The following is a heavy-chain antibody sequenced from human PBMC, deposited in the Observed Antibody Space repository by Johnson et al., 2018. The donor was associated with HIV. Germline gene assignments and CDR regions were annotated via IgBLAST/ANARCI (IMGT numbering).Heavy chain of an antibody. CDR1: GFTVSSYY. CDR2: LFSGGNT. Sequence: MQLVESGGGLVQPGGSLRLSCAASGFTVSSYYMSWVRQAPGKGLEWVSVLFSGGNTYYADSVKGRFTISRDNSKNTLYLQMNSLRAEDTAVYYCARACRDGYTCDAFDIWGQGTMVTVSS. CDR3: ARACRDGYTCDAFDI. J-gene: IGHJ3*02. D-gene: IGHD5-24*01. V-gene: IGHV3-66*01.